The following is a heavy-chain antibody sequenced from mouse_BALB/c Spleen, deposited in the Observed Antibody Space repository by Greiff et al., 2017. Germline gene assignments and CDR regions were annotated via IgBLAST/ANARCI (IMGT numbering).Heavy chain of an antibody. D-gene: IGHD2-4*01. V-gene: IGHV5-15*02. CDR2: ISNLAYST. CDR3: ATCYDCGGFAY. CDR1: GFTFSDYG. Sequence: EVKLVESGGGLVQPGGSRKLSCAASGFTFSDYGMAWVRQAPGKGLEWVAFISNLAYSTYYADTVTGRFTISRENAKNTLYLEMSSLRSEDTAMYYCATCYDCGGFAYWGQGTLVTVSA. J-gene: IGHJ3*01.